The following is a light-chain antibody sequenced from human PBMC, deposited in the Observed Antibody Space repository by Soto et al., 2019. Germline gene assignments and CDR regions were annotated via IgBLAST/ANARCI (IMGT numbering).Light chain of an antibody. V-gene: IGKV3-20*01. CDR2: GAS. CDR3: QQYGSSPLT. Sequence: EIVLTQSPGTLSLSPGERATLSCRASQSVTSSYLVWYQQKPGQAPRLLIYGASSRATGIPDRFSGSGSGTDFTLTSSRLEPEDFAVYYCQQYGSSPLTFGQGTKLEIK. J-gene: IGKJ2*01. CDR1: QSVTSSY.